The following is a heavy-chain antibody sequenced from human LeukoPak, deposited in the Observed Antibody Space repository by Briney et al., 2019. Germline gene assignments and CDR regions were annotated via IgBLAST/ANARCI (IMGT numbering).Heavy chain of an antibody. CDR2: IYDSGST. V-gene: IGHV4-34*01. Sequence: SETLSLTCAVYGGSFSGYYWSWIRQPPGKGLEWIGSIYDSGSTYYNPSLKIRVTISVDTSKNQFSLKLNSVTAADTAVYYCARHYGPWGQGTLVTVSS. D-gene: IGHD3-16*01. J-gene: IGHJ5*02. CDR3: ARHYGP. CDR1: GGSFSGYY.